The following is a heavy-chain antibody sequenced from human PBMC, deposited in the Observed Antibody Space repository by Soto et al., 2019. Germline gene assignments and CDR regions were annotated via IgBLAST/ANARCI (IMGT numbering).Heavy chain of an antibody. D-gene: IGHD2-2*02. CDR2: ISSSSSYI. CDR1: GFTFSSYS. V-gene: IGHV3-21*01. J-gene: IGHJ6*02. Sequence: PGGSLRLSCAASGFTFSSYSMNWVRQVPGKVLEWVSSISSSSSYIYYADSVKGRFTISRDNAKNSLYLQMNSLRAEDTAVYYCARDRPAAIGDYYYYGMDVWGQGTTGTVSS. CDR3: ARDRPAAIGDYYYYGMDV.